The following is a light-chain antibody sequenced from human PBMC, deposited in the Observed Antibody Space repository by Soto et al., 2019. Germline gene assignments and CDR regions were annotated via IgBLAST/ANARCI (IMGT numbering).Light chain of an antibody. J-gene: IGLJ2*01. CDR3: SSYTSSNTLV. Sequence: QSVLTQPASVSGSPGQSITISCTGTSSDVGGYNYVSWYQHHPGNAPKLMIYDVNNRPSGVSIRFSGSKSGNTASLTISGLQAEDEADYYCSSYTSSNTLVFGGGTQLTVL. CDR2: DVN. CDR1: SSDVGGYNY. V-gene: IGLV2-14*03.